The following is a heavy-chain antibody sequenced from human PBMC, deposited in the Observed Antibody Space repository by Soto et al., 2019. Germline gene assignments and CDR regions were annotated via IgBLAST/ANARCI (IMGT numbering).Heavy chain of an antibody. D-gene: IGHD3-9*01. J-gene: IGHJ5*02. V-gene: IGHV4-61*01. Sequence: SETLSLTGTVSGGPLSSGSYYWSWIRQTTGRGLEWIAYIYYSGSTHYSPSLKRRVTISVDTSKNQFSLRMTSVSAAATDVYYCASGTKYNILTDSSPEPPSFVSCCQGIMLTLFS. CDR2: IYYSGST. CDR3: ASGTKYNILTDSSPEPPSFVS. CDR1: GGPLSSGSYY.